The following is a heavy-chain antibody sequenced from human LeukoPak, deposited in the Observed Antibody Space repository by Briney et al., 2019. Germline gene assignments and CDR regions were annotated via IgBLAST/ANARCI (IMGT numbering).Heavy chain of an antibody. CDR1: GFTFSSYA. J-gene: IGHJ6*02. Sequence: PGGSLRLSCAASGFTFSSYAMHWVRQAPGKGLEWVAVISYDGSNKYYADSVKGRFTISRDNSKNTLYLQMNSLRAEDTAVYYCARPHRGAHPGYYYYYGMDVWGQGTTVIVSS. CDR2: ISYDGSNK. D-gene: IGHD3-10*01. CDR3: ARPHRGAHPGYYYYYGMDV. V-gene: IGHV3-30-3*01.